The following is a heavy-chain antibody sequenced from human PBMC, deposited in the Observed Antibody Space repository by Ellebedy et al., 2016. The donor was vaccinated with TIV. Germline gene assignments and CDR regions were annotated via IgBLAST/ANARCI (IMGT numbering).Heavy chain of an antibody. J-gene: IGHJ4*02. CDR3: VRDSVFGDYIHFDN. Sequence: MPSETLSLTCTVSGRSVSSSTYYWGWTRQPPGKGLEWIGTMHYSGITNYSPSLKSRVTISVDTSKNQFSLKHSAVTAADTAVYYCVRDSVFGDYIHFDNWGQGTLVTVSS. V-gene: IGHV4-39*07. D-gene: IGHD4-17*01. CDR1: GRSVSSSTYY. CDR2: MHYSGIT.